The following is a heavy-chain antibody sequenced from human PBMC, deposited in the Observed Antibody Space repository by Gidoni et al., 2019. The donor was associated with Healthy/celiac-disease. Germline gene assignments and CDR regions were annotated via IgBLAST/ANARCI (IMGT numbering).Heavy chain of an antibody. CDR3: ARGGTATLMYSFDY. CDR2: IIPILGIA. Sequence: QVQLVQSGAEVTKPGSSVKVSSKASGGTFSSYTISWVRQAPGQGLEWMGRIIPILGIANYEQKFQGRVTITADKSTSTAYMELSSLRSEDTAVYYCARGGTATLMYSFDYWGQGTLVTVSS. V-gene: IGHV1-69*02. J-gene: IGHJ4*02. D-gene: IGHD5-12*01. CDR1: GGTFSSYT.